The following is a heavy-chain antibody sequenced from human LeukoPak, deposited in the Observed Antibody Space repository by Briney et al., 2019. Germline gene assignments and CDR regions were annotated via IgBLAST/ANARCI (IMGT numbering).Heavy chain of an antibody. D-gene: IGHD2-15*01. CDR2: IIPIFGTG. V-gene: IGHV1-69*13. CDR1: GGTFRNYG. Sequence: SVKVSCKTSGGTFRNYGFTWVRQAPGQGLEWMGGIIPIFGTGKYAQKFQGRVTVIADEFTSTAYMELSSLRSEDTAVYYCASRYCSGGSCSSRDYYYYYMDVWGKGTTVTVSS. CDR3: ASRYCSGGSCSSRDYYYYYMDV. J-gene: IGHJ6*03.